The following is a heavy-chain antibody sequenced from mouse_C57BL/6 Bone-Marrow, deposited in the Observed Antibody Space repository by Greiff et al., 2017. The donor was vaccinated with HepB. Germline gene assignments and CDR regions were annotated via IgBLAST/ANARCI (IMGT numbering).Heavy chain of an antibody. CDR2: INYDGSST. V-gene: IGHV5-16*01. CDR1: GFTFSDYY. Sequence: EVKLMESEGGLVQPGRSMKLSCTASGFTFSDYYMAWVRQVPEKGLEWVANINYDGSSTYYLDSLKSRFIISRDNAKNILYLQMSSLKSEDTATYYCALLRYPYWYFDVWGTGTTVTVSS. J-gene: IGHJ1*03. CDR3: ALLRYPYWYFDV. D-gene: IGHD1-1*01.